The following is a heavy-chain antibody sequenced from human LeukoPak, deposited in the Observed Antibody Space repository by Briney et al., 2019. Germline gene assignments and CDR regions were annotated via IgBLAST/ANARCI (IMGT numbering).Heavy chain of an antibody. CDR3: AREGELLGGFDI. J-gene: IGHJ3*02. CDR2: INCAGGSR. CDR1: GYTFTSYY. V-gene: IGHV1-46*01. D-gene: IGHD1-7*01. Sequence: ASVKVSCKAFGYTFTSYYIHWVRQAPGQGLEWMGIINCAGGSRRYAQKFQGRVTMTRDTSTSSVYMELSSLRSEDTAVYYCAREGELLGGFDIWGQGTMVTVSS.